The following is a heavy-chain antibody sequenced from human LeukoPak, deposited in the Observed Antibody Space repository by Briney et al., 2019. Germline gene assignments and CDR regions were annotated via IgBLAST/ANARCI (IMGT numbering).Heavy chain of an antibody. J-gene: IGHJ4*02. D-gene: IGHD6-6*01. Sequence: GGSLRLSCAASGFSFSSYGMHWVRQAPGKGLEWVAFIRDDGSNKYYADSVKGRFTISRDNTKNTLYLQMYSLRAEDTAVYYCAKPGGASSIAYWGQGTLVTVSS. CDR2: IRDDGSNK. CDR1: GFSFSSYG. CDR3: AKPGGASSIAY. V-gene: IGHV3-30*02.